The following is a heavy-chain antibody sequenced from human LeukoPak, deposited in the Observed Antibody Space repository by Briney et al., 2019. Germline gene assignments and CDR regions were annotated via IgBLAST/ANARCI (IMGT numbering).Heavy chain of an antibody. Sequence: GESLKISCKGSGYSFTNYWIGWVRQMPGKGLEWMGIIYPGDSDTRYSPSFQGQVTISADKFISTSYLQWSSLKASDTAMYYCARLETSGYAYAPFDYWGQGTLVTVSS. D-gene: IGHD5-12*01. J-gene: IGHJ4*02. CDR2: IYPGDSDT. CDR1: GYSFTNYW. CDR3: ARLETSGYAYAPFDY. V-gene: IGHV5-51*01.